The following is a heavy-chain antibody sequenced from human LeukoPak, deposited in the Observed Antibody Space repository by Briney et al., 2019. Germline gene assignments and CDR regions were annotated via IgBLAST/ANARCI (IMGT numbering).Heavy chain of an antibody. CDR1: GGTFSSYA. J-gene: IGHJ4*02. Sequence: SVKVSCKASGGTFSSYAISWVRQAPGQGLEWMGGIIPIFGTANYAQKFQGRVTITTDESTSTAYMELSSLRSEDTAVYYCARGRTGSTDFDYWGQGTLVTVSS. CDR2: IIPIFGTA. V-gene: IGHV1-69*05. D-gene: IGHD3/OR15-3a*01. CDR3: ARGRTGSTDFDY.